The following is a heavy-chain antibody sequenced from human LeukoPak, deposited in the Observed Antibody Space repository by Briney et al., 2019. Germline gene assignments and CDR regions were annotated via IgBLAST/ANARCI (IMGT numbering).Heavy chain of an antibody. CDR3: ARAGSSLL. Sequence: SETLSLTCTVSGYSISSGCFWGWIRQPPGKGLEWIGSFYHSGITYYNPSLKSRVTISVDTSKNQFSLKLSSVTAADTAVYYCARAGSSLLWGQGTMVTVSS. CDR2: FYHSGIT. CDR1: GYSISSGCF. V-gene: IGHV4-38-2*02. D-gene: IGHD6-13*01. J-gene: IGHJ3*01.